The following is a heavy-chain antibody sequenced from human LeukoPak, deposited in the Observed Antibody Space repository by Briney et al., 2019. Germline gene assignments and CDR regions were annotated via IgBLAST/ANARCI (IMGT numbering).Heavy chain of an antibody. J-gene: IGHJ4*02. Sequence: PGGSLRLSCTASGFTFGDYAMSWFRQAPGKGLEWVGFIRSKAYGGTTEYAASVKGRFTISRDDSKSIAYLQMNSLKTEDTAVYYCTRSRGSYSYYFDYWGQGTLVTVSS. CDR3: TRSRGSYSYYFDY. CDR2: IRSKAYGGTT. CDR1: GFTFGDYA. D-gene: IGHD1-26*01. V-gene: IGHV3-49*03.